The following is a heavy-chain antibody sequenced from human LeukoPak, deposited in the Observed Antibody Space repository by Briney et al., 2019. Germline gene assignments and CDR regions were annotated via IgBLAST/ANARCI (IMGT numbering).Heavy chain of an antibody. J-gene: IGHJ4*02. V-gene: IGHV1-2*02. Sequence: ASVKVSCKASGYTFTGYYMHWVRQAPGQGLEWMGWINPNSGGTNYAQKFQGRVTMTRDTSISTAYMELSRLRSDDTAVYYCARDLPFSGPSEFDYWGQGTLVTASS. CDR1: GYTFTGYY. CDR2: INPNSGGT. D-gene: IGHD5-12*01. CDR3: ARDLPFSGPSEFDY.